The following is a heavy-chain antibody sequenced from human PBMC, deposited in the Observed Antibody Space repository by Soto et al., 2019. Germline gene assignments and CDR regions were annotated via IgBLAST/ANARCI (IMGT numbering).Heavy chain of an antibody. CDR1: DGSISSYY. Sequence: QVQLQESGPGLVKPSETLSLTCIVSDGSISSYYWSWIRQPPGKGLEWIGYIYYSGFTNYNPSLKSRVTISVDTSKNQFSLKLSSVTAADTAVYYCAITSGSYLQHDYWGQGTLVTVPS. CDR3: AITSGSYLQHDY. V-gene: IGHV4-59*08. CDR2: IYYSGFT. J-gene: IGHJ4*02. D-gene: IGHD1-26*01.